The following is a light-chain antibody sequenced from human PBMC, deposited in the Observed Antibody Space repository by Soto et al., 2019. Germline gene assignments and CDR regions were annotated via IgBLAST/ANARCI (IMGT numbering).Light chain of an antibody. Sequence: EIVMTQSPGTLSLSPGERATLSCRVSQSVSSNLAWYQQIPGQAPRLLIYGASTRATGIPARFSGSGSGTEFTLAISSLQSEDFAVYYCQQYHDWPQTFGLGTKVDIK. CDR2: GAS. V-gene: IGKV3-15*01. CDR1: QSVSSN. J-gene: IGKJ1*01. CDR3: QQYHDWPQT.